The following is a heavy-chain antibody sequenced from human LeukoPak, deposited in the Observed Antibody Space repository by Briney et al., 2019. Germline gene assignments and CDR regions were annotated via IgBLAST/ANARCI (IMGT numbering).Heavy chain of an antibody. CDR2: ISGSGGST. J-gene: IGHJ4*02. CDR1: GFTFSSYA. CDR3: ASGYCSSTSCSSFDY. V-gene: IGHV3-23*01. Sequence: GGSLRLSCAASGFTFSSYAMSWVRQAPGKGLEWVSAISGSGGSTYYADSVKGRFTISRDNSKNTLYLQMNSLRAEDTAVYYCASGYCSSTSCSSFDYWGQGTLVTVSS. D-gene: IGHD2-2*03.